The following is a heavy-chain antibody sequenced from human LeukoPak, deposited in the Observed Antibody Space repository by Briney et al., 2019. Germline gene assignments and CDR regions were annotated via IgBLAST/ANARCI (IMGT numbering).Heavy chain of an antibody. CDR1: GFTFSTYW. CDR2: MKEDGSEK. D-gene: IGHD3-3*01. Sequence: PGGSLRLSCSASGFTFSTYWMSWVRQAPGKGLEWVANMKEDGSEKYYVDSVKGRFTISRDNARNSLYLQMNRLRAEDTAVYYCARGAQGVALDYWGQGTLVTVSS. J-gene: IGHJ4*02. V-gene: IGHV3-7*03. CDR3: ARGAQGVALDY.